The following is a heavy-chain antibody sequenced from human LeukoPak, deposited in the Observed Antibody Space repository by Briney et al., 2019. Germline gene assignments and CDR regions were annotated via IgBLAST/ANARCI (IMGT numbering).Heavy chain of an antibody. CDR1: GASVSDYS. CDR2: ISYSGST. Sequence: SETLSLTCTVSGASVSDYSWTWIRQPPGKGLEWIGNISYSGSTTYNPSLKSRVTISVDTSKTQFSLQLNSVTAADTAVYYCARTIHYDRIATYFDYWGQGTLVTVSS. J-gene: IGHJ4*02. V-gene: IGHV4-59*02. CDR3: ARTIHYDRIATYFDY. D-gene: IGHD3-22*01.